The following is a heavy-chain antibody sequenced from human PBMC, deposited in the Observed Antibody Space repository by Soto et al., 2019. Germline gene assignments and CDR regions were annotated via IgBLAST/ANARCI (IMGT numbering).Heavy chain of an antibody. D-gene: IGHD3-16*01. CDR1: GGSISSYY. J-gene: IGHJ6*02. Sequence: PSETLSLTCTVSGGSISSYYWSWIRQPPGKGLEWIGYIYYSGSTNYNPSPKSRVTISVDTSKNQFSLKLSSVTAADTAVYYCAGGGAYYYYGMDVWGQGTTVPVSS. CDR3: AGGGAYYYYGMDV. V-gene: IGHV4-59*01. CDR2: IYYSGST.